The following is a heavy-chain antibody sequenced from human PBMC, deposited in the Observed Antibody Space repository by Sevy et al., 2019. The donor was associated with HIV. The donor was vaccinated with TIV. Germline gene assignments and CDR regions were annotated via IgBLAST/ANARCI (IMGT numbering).Heavy chain of an antibody. CDR3: AKSDNSGSYYYFDY. Sequence: GGSLRLSCAASGFTFSSYGMHWVRQAPGKGLEWVAFIRYDGSNKYYADSVKGRFTISRANSKNTLYLQMNSLRAEDTAVYYCAKSDNSGSYYYFDYWGQGPLVTVSS. J-gene: IGHJ4*02. CDR2: IRYDGSNK. D-gene: IGHD1-26*01. V-gene: IGHV3-30*02. CDR1: GFTFSSYG.